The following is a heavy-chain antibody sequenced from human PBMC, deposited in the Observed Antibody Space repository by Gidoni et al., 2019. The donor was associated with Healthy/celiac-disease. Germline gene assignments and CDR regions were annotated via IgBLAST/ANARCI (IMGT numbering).Heavy chain of an antibody. D-gene: IGHD1-26*01. Sequence: QVQLVQSGAEVKKPGASVKVSCKVSGYTLTELSMHWVRQAPGKGLEWMGGFDPEDGKTIDAQKFQGRVTMTEDTSTDTAYMELGSLRSEDTAVYYCATRYSGGYWGGAATGGFDYWGQGTLVTVSS. CDR1: GYTLTELS. J-gene: IGHJ4*02. CDR3: ATRYSGGYWGGAATGGFDY. V-gene: IGHV1-24*01. CDR2: FDPEDGKT.